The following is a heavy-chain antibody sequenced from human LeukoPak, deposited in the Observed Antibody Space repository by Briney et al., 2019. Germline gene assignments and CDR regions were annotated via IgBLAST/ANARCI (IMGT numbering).Heavy chain of an antibody. CDR2: IIPIFGTA. D-gene: IGHD1-26*01. J-gene: IGHJ4*02. V-gene: IGHV1-69*13. Sequence: GASVKVSCKASGGTFSSYAISWVRQAPGQGLEWMGGIIPIFGTANYAQKFQGRVTITADESTSTAYMELSSLRSEDTAVYYCARSSEWELLPDYWGQGTLVTVSS. CDR3: ARSSEWELLPDY. CDR1: GGTFSSYA.